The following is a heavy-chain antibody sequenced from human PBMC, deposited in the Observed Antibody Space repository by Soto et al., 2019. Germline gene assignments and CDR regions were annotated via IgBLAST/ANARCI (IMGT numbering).Heavy chain of an antibody. CDR3: ARGLVIRPYYYHGMDV. D-gene: IGHD3-9*01. J-gene: IGHJ6*02. CDR1: GGSISSGDYF. CDR2: ISSIGST. V-gene: IGHV4-30-4*01. Sequence: QVQLQESGPGLVKPSQTLSLTCTVSGGSISSGDYFWSWIRQSPGKGLEWIGYISSIGSTYYNPSLKIRVSVSRGTSKNQFSLKLSSVTTTDTAVYYCARGLVIRPYYYHGMDVWDQGTTVTVSS.